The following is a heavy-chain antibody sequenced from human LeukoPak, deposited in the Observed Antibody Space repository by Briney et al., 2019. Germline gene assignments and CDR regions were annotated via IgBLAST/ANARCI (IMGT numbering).Heavy chain of an antibody. CDR2: IIPIFGTA. J-gene: IGHJ3*02. V-gene: IGHV1-69*13. Sequence: SVKVSCKASGGTFSSYAISWVRQAPGQGLEWMGGIIPIFGTANYAQKFQGRVTITADESTSTAYMELSSLRSEDTAVYYCARESSYYYDSSGYRPPGASNFDIWGQGTMVTVSS. CDR3: ARESSYYYDSSGYRPPGASNFDI. CDR1: GGTFSSYA. D-gene: IGHD3-22*01.